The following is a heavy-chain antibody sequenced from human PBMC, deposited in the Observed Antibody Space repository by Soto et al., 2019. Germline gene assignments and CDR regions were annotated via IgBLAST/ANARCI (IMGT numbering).Heavy chain of an antibody. D-gene: IGHD1-26*01. CDR2: ISSISNYI. V-gene: IGHV3-21*01. CDR1: GFTFSSYS. J-gene: IGHJ6*02. Sequence: GGSLRLSCAASGFTFSSYSMNWVRQAPGKGLEWVSSISSISNYIYYAVSVKGRFTISRDNAKNSLYLQMNSLRDEDTAVYYCARDQTIVGKTRYYGMDVWGQGTTVTVSS. CDR3: ARDQTIVGKTRYYGMDV.